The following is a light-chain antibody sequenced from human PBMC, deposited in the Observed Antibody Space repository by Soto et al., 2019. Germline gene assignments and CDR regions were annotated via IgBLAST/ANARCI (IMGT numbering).Light chain of an antibody. V-gene: IGKV3-20*01. J-gene: IGKJ5*01. CDR2: DAS. CDR1: QSVSGSY. CDR3: QQYGSSPIT. Sequence: EIVLTQSPGTLSLSPGERATLSCRASQSVSGSYLAWYHQKPGRAPRLLIYDASSRDTGIPDRFSGSGSGTDFTLTISRLEPEDFAVYYCQQYGSSPITFGQGTRLEIK.